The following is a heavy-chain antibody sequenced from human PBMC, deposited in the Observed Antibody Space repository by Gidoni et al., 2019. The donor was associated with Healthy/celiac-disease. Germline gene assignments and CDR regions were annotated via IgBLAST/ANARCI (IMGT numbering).Heavy chain of an antibody. D-gene: IGHD1-7*01. V-gene: IGHV3-48*03. CDR2: ISISGSTI. CDR1: GFTFSSYE. Sequence: EVQLVESGGGLVQPGGSLRLSCAASGFTFSSYEMNWVRQAPGKGLEWVSYISISGSTIYYADSVKGRFTISRDNAKNSLYLQMNSLRAEDTAVYYCARSSNWNYAIDYWGQGTLVTVSS. J-gene: IGHJ4*02. CDR3: ARSSNWNYAIDY.